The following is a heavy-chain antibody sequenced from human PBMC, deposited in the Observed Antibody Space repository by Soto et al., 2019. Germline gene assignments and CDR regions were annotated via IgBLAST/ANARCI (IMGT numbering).Heavy chain of an antibody. CDR1: GYTFRNYG. CDR2: ISAYNGDT. CDR3: ARHGRQFVPKSENFDL. D-gene: IGHD6-6*01. V-gene: IGHV1-18*01. J-gene: IGHJ3*01. Sequence: QVQLLQSGPEVKKPGASVKLSCEASGYTFRNYGINWVRQAPGQGLEWMGWISAYNGDTNYAQNFQGRVTLATDTPTSTAQLELRSLKSDATAMYQCARHGRQFVPKSENFDLWGPGTTVTGSS.